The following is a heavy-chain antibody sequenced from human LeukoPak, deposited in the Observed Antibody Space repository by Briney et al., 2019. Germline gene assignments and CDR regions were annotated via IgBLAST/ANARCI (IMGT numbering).Heavy chain of an antibody. J-gene: IGHJ4*02. Sequence: PSETLSLTCAVSGGSISSGGYSWSWIRQPPGKGLEWIGYIYHSGSTYYNPSLKSRVTISVDTSKNQFSLKLSSVTAADTAVYYCARIGLVTDAFDIWGQGTLVTVSS. D-gene: IGHD3-16*01. CDR3: ARIGLVTDAFDI. V-gene: IGHV4-30-2*01. CDR1: GGSISSGGYS. CDR2: IYHSGST.